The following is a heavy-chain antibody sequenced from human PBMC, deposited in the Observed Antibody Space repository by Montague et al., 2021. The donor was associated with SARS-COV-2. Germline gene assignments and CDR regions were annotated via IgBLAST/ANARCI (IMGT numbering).Heavy chain of an antibody. J-gene: IGHJ2*01. CDR1: GGSISSYY. CDR2: IYTSGST. CDR3: ERGLDYYDFWSGYYPEYWYFDL. D-gene: IGHD3-3*01. V-gene: IGHV4-4*07. Sequence: SETLSLTCTVSGGSISSYYWSWIRQPAGKGLEWIGRIYTSGSTNYNPSLKSRVTMSVDTSKNQFSLKLSSVTAADTAVYYCERGLDYYDFWSGYYPEYWYFDLWGRGTLVTVSS.